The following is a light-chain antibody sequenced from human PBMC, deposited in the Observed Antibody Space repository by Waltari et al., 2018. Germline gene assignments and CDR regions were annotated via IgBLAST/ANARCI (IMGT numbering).Light chain of an antibody. J-gene: IGKJ1*01. CDR2: ATS. Sequence: DIQMTQSPSSLSASVGDRVTITCRASQSVRNFLNWYQQEPGTAPKLLIYATSSLQTGVPSGFSGSGSGTDFTLSISSLQPEDFAIYFCQQGYMTPRTFGQGTKVEIK. V-gene: IGKV1-39*01. CDR1: QSVRNF. CDR3: QQGYMTPRT.